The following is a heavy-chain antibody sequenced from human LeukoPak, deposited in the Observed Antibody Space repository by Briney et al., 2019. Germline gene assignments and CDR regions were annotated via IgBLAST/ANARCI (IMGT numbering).Heavy chain of an antibody. CDR3: AGADYYDSSGYYAAGDAFDI. D-gene: IGHD3-22*01. V-gene: IGHV3-23*01. J-gene: IGHJ3*02. CDR1: GFTFSSYA. CDR2: ISGSGGST. Sequence: GSLRLSCAASGFTFSSYAMSWVRQAPGKGLEWVSAISGSGGSTYYADSVKGRFTISRDNSKNTLYLQMNSLRAEDTAVYYCAGADYYDSSGYYAAGDAFDIWGQGTMGTVSS.